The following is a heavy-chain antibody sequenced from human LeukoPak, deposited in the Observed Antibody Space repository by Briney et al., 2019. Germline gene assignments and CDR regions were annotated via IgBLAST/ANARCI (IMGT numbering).Heavy chain of an antibody. Sequence: SGTLSLTCTVSGASISPYYWNWIRQPAGKGLEWIGRLYPSGNSDYNPSLKSRVSISVGTSNNQFSLRVTSVTAADTAIYYCARDLSGSLYFDYWGQGILVTVSA. J-gene: IGHJ4*02. CDR3: ARDLSGSLYFDY. CDR1: GASISPYY. CDR2: LYPSGNS. V-gene: IGHV4-4*07. D-gene: IGHD3-10*01.